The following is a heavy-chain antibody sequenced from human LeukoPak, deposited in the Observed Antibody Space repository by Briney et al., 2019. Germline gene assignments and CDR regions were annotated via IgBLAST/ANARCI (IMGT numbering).Heavy chain of an antibody. V-gene: IGHV4-34*01. CDR1: GGSFSGYY. D-gene: IGHD2-21*01. Sequence: SETLSLTCAVFGGSFSGYYWSWIRQPPGKGLKWIGEINHSGSTIYNPSFKSRVTISVDTSKNQVSLKLSSVTAADTAVYYCARGRIASGAYYYYMDVWGKGTTVTVSS. CDR2: INHSGST. J-gene: IGHJ6*03. CDR3: ARGRIASGAYYYYMDV.